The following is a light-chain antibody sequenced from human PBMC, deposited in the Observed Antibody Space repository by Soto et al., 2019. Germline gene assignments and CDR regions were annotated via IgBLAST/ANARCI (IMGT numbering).Light chain of an antibody. CDR3: QQLNSYHPLT. CDR2: AAS. V-gene: IGKV1-9*01. CDR1: HGISSY. Sequence: IQLTQSPSSLSASVGDRVTITCRASHGISSYLAWYQQKPGKAPKLLIYAASTLQSGVPSRFSGSGPGTDFTLTISSLQPEDFATYYCQQLNSYHPLTFGGGTKVDIK. J-gene: IGKJ4*01.